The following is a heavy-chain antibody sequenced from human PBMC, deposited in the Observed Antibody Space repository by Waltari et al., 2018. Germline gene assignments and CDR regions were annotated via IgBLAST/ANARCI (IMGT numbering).Heavy chain of an antibody. CDR3: ATESLGAGHRYFEV. J-gene: IGHJ2*01. Sequence: EAQLVESGGDVVQPGGSLRLSCVGSGFIFSTYWMHWLRQDPGKGLVWVSRITVDGSLPFYADSVKGRFTISRDNARNTLSLEMNNVRDEDTAIYYCATESLGAGHRYFEVWGRGTLVTVSS. CDR1: GFIFSTYW. CDR2: ITVDGSLP. V-gene: IGHV3-74*01. D-gene: IGHD7-27*01.